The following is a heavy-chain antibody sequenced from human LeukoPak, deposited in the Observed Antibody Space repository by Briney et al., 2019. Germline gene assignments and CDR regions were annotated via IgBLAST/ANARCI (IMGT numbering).Heavy chain of an antibody. J-gene: IGHJ4*02. CDR1: GFTFSSYA. CDR3: AKPARTDYADY. CDR2: ISGTSGRT. Sequence: GGTLRLSCAASGFTFSSYAMNWVRQAPGKGLEWVSSISGTSGRTYYADFVKGRFTISRDNSKNTLYLQINSLRAEDTAVYYCAKPARTDYADYWGQGTLVTVSS. V-gene: IGHV3-23*01. D-gene: IGHD1-14*01.